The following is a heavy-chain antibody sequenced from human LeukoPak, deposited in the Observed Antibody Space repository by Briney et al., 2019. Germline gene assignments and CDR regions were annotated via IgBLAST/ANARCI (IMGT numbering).Heavy chain of an antibody. CDR2: IYSGGST. CDR1: GFTFDDYA. J-gene: IGHJ4*02. CDR3: ARSALSGGFNFDY. D-gene: IGHD1-26*01. V-gene: IGHV3-66*01. Sequence: GRSLRLSCAASGFTFDDYAMHWVRQAPGKGLEWVSVIYSGGSTYYADSVKGRFTISRDNSKNTLYLQMNSLRAEDTAVYYCARSALSGGFNFDYWGQGTLVTVSS.